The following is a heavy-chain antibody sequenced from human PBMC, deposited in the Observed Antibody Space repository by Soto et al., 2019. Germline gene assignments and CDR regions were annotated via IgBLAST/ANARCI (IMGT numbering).Heavy chain of an antibody. V-gene: IGHV5-51*01. D-gene: IGHD1-26*01. Sequence: ESLKISCKGSGYSFASHWVAWVRQMPEKGLEWIGTIYPGDSDTKYSSAFRGHVTISADTSVSTAYLQWRSLEATDSAIYYCARYSGSYWHYLDFWGQGTLVTVSS. CDR3: ARYSGSYWHYLDF. J-gene: IGHJ4*02. CDR1: GYSFASHW. CDR2: IYPGDSDT.